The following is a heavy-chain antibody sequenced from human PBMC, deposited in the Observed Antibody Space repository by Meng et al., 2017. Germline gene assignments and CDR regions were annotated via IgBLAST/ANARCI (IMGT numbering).Heavy chain of an antibody. CDR3: ASHFGHGSGSFGF. D-gene: IGHD3-10*01. Sequence: SETLSLTCIVSGGSISSYYWSWIRQPPGKGLEWIGYISDSGTTKYNPSLTSRVIISVDTSKSQFSLKLSSVTAADTAVYYCASHFGHGSGSFGFWGQGTLVTVSS. CDR2: ISDSGTT. V-gene: IGHV4-59*01. CDR1: GGSISSYY. J-gene: IGHJ4*02.